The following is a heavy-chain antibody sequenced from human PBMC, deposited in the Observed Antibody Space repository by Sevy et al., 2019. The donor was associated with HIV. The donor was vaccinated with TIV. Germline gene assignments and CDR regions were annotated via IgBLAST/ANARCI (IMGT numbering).Heavy chain of an antibody. CDR1: GYTFTDYF. J-gene: IGHJ4*02. V-gene: IGHV1-2*02. CDR3: ASPGGYRYGSLLDN. D-gene: IGHD5-18*01. Sequence: ASVKVSCKASGYTFTDYFMHWVRQAPGQGLEWMGWINPNSGETKYAQKFQGRVTVTRDTSIRTAYMELSSLRFDDTAVYYCASPGGYRYGSLLDNWGQGTLVTVSS. CDR2: INPNSGET.